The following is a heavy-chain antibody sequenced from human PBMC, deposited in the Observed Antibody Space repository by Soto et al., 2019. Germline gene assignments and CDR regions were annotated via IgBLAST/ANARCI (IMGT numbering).Heavy chain of an antibody. CDR3: AEEGYHYWYFDI. V-gene: IGHV3-23*01. D-gene: IGHD3-16*02. Sequence: EMQLLESGGGLVQPGGSLRLSCAASGFTFSSYAFTWVRQAPGKVLEWVSAINANGGSTYADSVKGRFTISRDNSQNTLYLQMNSLSAEDTAVYYCAEEGYHYWYFDIWGRGPLVTVSS. CDR2: INANGGST. J-gene: IGHJ2*01. CDR1: GFTFSSYA.